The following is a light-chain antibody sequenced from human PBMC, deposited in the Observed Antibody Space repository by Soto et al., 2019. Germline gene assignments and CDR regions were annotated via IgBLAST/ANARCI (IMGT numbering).Light chain of an antibody. CDR2: WAS. CDR3: QQYYSTPWT. Sequence: DIVMTQSPEFLGVSLGERATINCKSSQSVLYSSNNKNYLAWYQQKPGQPPKLLIYWASTRESGVPDRFSGSGSGTDFTLTISSLQAEDVAVYYCQQYYSTPWTFGQGTKVDI. CDR1: QSVLYSSNNKNY. V-gene: IGKV4-1*01. J-gene: IGKJ1*01.